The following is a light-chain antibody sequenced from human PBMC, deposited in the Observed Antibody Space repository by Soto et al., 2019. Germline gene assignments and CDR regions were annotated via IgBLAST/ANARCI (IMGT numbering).Light chain of an antibody. CDR3: SSYTSSSTRV. J-gene: IGLJ1*01. CDR1: SSDIGNYNY. V-gene: IGLV2-14*01. CDR2: EVS. Sequence: QSVLTQPASVSGSPGQSITISCTGTSSDIGNYNYVSWYQQHPGKAPKLMIYEVSNRPSGVSNRFSGSKSGNTASLTISGLQAEDEADYYRSSYTSSSTRVFGTGTKLTVL.